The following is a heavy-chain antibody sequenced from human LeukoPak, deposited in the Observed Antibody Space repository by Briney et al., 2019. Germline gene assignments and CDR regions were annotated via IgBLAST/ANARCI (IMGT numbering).Heavy chain of an antibody. Sequence: SETLSLMHPLSAPSVDTIPRTHIRQPPGKGLEWIGYIQNTGATNYNTSLKSRVSISKDTSKNQFSLKMSSVTAAATYVYYCANRGYGGSFDSCGQGTLVTVSS. D-gene: IGHD6-25*01. CDR2: IQNTGAT. CDR3: ANRGYGGSFDS. CDR1: SAPSVDT. J-gene: IGHJ5*01. V-gene: IGHV4-59*01.